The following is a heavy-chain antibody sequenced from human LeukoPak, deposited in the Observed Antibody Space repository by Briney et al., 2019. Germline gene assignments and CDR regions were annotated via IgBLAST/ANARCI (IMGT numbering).Heavy chain of an antibody. CDR2: IYSGGTT. V-gene: IGHV3-53*01. J-gene: IGHJ4*02. D-gene: IGHD2-2*01. CDR1: GFTVSSNY. CDR3: ARNFGTSYNS. Sequence: GGSLRLSCAASGFTVSSNYMGWVRQAPDKGLEWVSVIYSGGTTYYADSVKGRFTISRDISKNTVFLQMNSMRAEDTAVYYCARNFGTSYNSWGQGILVTVSS.